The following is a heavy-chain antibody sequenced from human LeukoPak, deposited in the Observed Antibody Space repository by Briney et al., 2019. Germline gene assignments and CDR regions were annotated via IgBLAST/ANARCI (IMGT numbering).Heavy chain of an antibody. Sequence: ASVKVSCKASGYTFTGYYMHWVRQAPGQGLEWMGWINPNSGGTNYAQKFQGRVTMTRDTSISTAYMELSRLRPDDTAVYYCARSAPMVRGVYFDYWGQGTLVTVSS. CDR3: ARSAPMVRGVYFDY. CDR2: INPNSGGT. CDR1: GYTFTGYY. V-gene: IGHV1-2*02. J-gene: IGHJ4*02. D-gene: IGHD3-10*01.